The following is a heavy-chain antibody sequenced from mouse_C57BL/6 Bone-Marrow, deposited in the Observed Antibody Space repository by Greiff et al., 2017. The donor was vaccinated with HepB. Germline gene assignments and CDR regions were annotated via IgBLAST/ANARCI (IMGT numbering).Heavy chain of an antibody. V-gene: IGHV5-16*01. CDR2: INYDGSST. D-gene: IGHD1-1*01. Sequence: EVMLVESEGGLVQPGSSMKLSCTASGFTFSDYYMAWVRQVPEKGLEWVANINYDGSSTYYLDSLKSRFIISRDNAKNILYLQMSSLKSEDTATYYCARDGLLRYDYWGQGTTLTVSS. CDR1: GFTFSDYY. CDR3: ARDGLLRYDY. J-gene: IGHJ2*01.